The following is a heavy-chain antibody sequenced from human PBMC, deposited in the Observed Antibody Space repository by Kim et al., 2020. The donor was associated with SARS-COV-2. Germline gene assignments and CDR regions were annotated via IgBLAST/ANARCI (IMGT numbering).Heavy chain of an antibody. CDR3: ARADTRYYYYAMDV. CDR1: GGSISSGSDY. CDR2: IFYTGST. D-gene: IGHD5-18*01. Sequence: SETLSLTCTVSGGSISSGSDYWGWIRQPPGTGLEWIGSIFYTGSTYYNPSLKSRVTISVDTSKNQFSLKVSSVTAADTAVYYCARADTRYYYYAMDVWGQGPTVTVSS. J-gene: IGHJ6*02. V-gene: IGHV4-39*07.